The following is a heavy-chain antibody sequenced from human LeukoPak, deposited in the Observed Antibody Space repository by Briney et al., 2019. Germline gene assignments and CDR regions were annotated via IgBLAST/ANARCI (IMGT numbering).Heavy chain of an antibody. CDR2: MNPDSCDK. CDR3: ARGAAVGQTRDY. V-gene: IGHV1-2*06. D-gene: IGHD6-13*01. Sequence: ASVTVSCKASGYTFTGYYTHWVRQAPGQGLEWMGRMNPDSCDKNYAPQFTDRVAMTRGTSISTDYMELSSLRSADTAVYYCARGAAVGQTRDYWGQGTLVTVSS. J-gene: IGHJ4*02. CDR1: GYTFTGYY.